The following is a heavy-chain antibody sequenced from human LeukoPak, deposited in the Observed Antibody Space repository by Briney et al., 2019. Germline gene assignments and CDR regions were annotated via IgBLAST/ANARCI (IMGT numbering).Heavy chain of an antibody. CDR3: AREQADCSGGSCCGVLDY. CDR1: GGSFSSYA. J-gene: IGHJ4*02. CDR2: IIPIFGTA. V-gene: IGHV1-69*13. Sequence: SVKVSCKASGGSFSSYAISWVRQAPGQGLEWMGGIIPIFGTANYAQKFQGRVTITADESTSTAYMELSSLRSEDTAVYYCAREQADCSGGSCCGVLDYWGQGTLVTVSS. D-gene: IGHD2-15*01.